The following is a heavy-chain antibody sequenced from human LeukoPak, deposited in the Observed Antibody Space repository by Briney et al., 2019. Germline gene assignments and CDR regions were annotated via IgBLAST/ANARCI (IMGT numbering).Heavy chain of an antibody. CDR2: IYYSGST. Sequence: PSETLSLACTVSGGSISSYYWSWIRQPPGKGLEWIGYIYYSGSTNYNPSLKSRVTISVDTSKNQFSLKLSSVIAADTAVYYCARTTEGYCSSASCFGFSYSYYMDVWGKGTTVTISS. V-gene: IGHV4-59*01. CDR1: GGSISSYY. CDR3: ARTTEGYCSSASCFGFSYSYYMDV. D-gene: IGHD2-2*01. J-gene: IGHJ6*03.